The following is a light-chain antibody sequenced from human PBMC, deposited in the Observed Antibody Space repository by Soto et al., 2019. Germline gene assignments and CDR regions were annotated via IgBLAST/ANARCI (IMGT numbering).Light chain of an antibody. CDR2: KAS. CDR3: QQYNTYPWT. Sequence: DIQMTQSPSTLSASVGDRVTITCRASQSISSWLAWYQQKPGKAPKLLIYKASSLQSGDPSRFSGSGSGTEFTLTISSLQPDDFATYYCQQYNTYPWTFGQGTQVEIK. CDR1: QSISSW. V-gene: IGKV1-5*03. J-gene: IGKJ1*01.